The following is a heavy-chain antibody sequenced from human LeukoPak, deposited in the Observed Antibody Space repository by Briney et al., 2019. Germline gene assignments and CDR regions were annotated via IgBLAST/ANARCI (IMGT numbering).Heavy chain of an antibody. CDR2: INHGGTT. CDR1: GGSFSTYY. Sequence: SETLSLTCAVYGGSFSTYYWSWIRQPPGKGLEWIGEINHGGTTNFNPSLKSRVTISVDTSKNQFSLNLRSVTAADTAVYYCARHGLNYYDSSGYYLRYGFDYWGQGTLVTVSS. V-gene: IGHV4-34*01. J-gene: IGHJ4*02. CDR3: ARHGLNYYDSSGYYLRYGFDY. D-gene: IGHD3-22*01.